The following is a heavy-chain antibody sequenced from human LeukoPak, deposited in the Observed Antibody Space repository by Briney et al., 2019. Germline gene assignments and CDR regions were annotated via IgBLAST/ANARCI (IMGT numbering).Heavy chain of an antibody. V-gene: IGHV6-1*01. D-gene: IGHD6-19*01. Sequence: SQTLSLTCAISGDSVSSNSAAWTWIRQSPSRGLEWLGRTDYRSKWDNDYAVSVKSRLTNNPATSKNQLSLQLNSVTTEVSAKYYCAREGGGQWLNGDYFDYWGQGTLVTVSS. J-gene: IGHJ4*02. CDR1: GDSVSSNSAA. CDR3: AREGGGQWLNGDYFDY. CDR2: TDYRSKWDN.